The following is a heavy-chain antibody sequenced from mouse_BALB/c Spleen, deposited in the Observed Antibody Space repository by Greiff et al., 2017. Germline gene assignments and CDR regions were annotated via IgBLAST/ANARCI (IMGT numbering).Heavy chain of an antibody. V-gene: IGHV5-17*02. Sequence: EVKLQESGGGLVQPGGSRKLSCAASGFTFSSFGMHWVRQAPEKGLEWVAYISSGSSTIYYADTVTGRFTISRENAKNTLYLEMSSLRSEDTAMYYCAREDSDGAMDYWGQGTSVTVSS. CDR1: GFTFSSFG. CDR2: ISSGSSTI. J-gene: IGHJ4*01. CDR3: AREDSDGAMDY.